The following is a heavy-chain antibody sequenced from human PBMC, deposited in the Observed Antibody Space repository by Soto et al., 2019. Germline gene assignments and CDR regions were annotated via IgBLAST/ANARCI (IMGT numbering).Heavy chain of an antibody. D-gene: IGHD1-26*01. CDR3: ARDKGGSYRPYAFDI. CDR1: GGSISSGGYY. V-gene: IGHV4-31*03. CDR2: IYYSGST. J-gene: IGHJ3*02. Sequence: LSLTCTVSGGSISSGGYYWSWIRQHPGKGLEWIGYIYYSGSTYYNPSLKSRVTISVDTSKNQFSLKLSSVTAADTAVYYCARDKGGSYRPYAFDIWGQGTMVTVSS.